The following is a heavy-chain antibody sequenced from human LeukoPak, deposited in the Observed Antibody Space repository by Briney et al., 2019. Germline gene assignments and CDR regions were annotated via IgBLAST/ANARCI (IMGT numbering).Heavy chain of an antibody. CDR2: IYYSGST. D-gene: IGHD6-13*01. J-gene: IGHJ4*02. CDR1: GGSISSYY. V-gene: IGHV4-59*01. CDR3: ASVSSSSWYYFDS. Sequence: SETLSLTCTVSGGSISSYYWSWIRQPPGKGLEWIGYIYYSGSTNYNPSLKSGVTISVDTSKNQFSLKLSSVTAADTAVYYCASVSSSSWYYFDSWGQGTLVTVSS.